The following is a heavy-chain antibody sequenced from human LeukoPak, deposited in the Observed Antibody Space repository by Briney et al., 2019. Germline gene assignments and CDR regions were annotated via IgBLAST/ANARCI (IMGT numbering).Heavy chain of an antibody. Sequence: PSETLSLTCTVSGGSISSYYWSWIRQPPGKGLEWIGYIYYSGSTNYNPSLKSRVTISVDTSKNQFPLKLSSVTAADTAVYYCARHYNDSSGYIDYWGQGTLVTVSS. CDR1: GGSISSYY. CDR3: ARHYNDSSGYIDY. D-gene: IGHD3-22*01. V-gene: IGHV4-59*01. CDR2: IYYSGST. J-gene: IGHJ4*02.